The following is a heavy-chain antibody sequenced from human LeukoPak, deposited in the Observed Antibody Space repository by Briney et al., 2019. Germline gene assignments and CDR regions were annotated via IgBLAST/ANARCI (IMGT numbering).Heavy chain of an antibody. CDR1: GYSFTSYW. V-gene: IGHV5-51*01. Sequence: GESLKISCKGSGYSFTSYWIGWVRQMPGKGLEWMGIIIPGDSATRYSPSFQGQVTISADKSISTAYLQWSSLKASDTAMYYCARQELDCSSTSCWGDWFDPWGQGTLVTVSS. J-gene: IGHJ5*02. CDR2: IIPGDSAT. D-gene: IGHD2-2*01. CDR3: ARQELDCSSTSCWGDWFDP.